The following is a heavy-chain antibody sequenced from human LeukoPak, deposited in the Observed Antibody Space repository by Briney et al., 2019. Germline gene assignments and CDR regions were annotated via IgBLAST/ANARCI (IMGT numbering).Heavy chain of an antibody. CDR1: GFTFSDYY. CDR3: ARGEYSSGWYGSDFDY. V-gene: IGHV3-11*01. D-gene: IGHD6-19*01. CDR2: INSGGNAF. Sequence: GESLRLSCAASGFTFSDYYMNWIRQAPGKGLEWISYINSGGNAFYYADSVKGRLTISRDNAENSLYLHMSSLRAEDTAVYYCARGEYSSGWYGSDFDYWGQEALVTVSS. J-gene: IGHJ4*02.